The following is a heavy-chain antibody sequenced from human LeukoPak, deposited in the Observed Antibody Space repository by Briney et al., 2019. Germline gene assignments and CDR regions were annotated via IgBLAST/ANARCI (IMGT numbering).Heavy chain of an antibody. Sequence: SETLSLTCTVSGGSISPYYWSWIRQPPGKGLEWLGYTYYSGNTEYKPSLKSRVAMSVDTSKNQFSLRLSSVTAADTAVYYCARSTGSTMFIDYWGQGTLVTVSS. D-gene: IGHD3-10*02. CDR1: GGSISPYY. V-gene: IGHV4-59*01. CDR2: TYYSGNT. J-gene: IGHJ4*02. CDR3: ARSTGSTMFIDY.